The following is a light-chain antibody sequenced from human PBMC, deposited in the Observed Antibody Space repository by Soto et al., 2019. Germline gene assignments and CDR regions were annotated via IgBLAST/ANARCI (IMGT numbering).Light chain of an antibody. CDR3: QQYDSSPWT. V-gene: IGKV3-20*01. CDR1: QSVSNSF. J-gene: IGKJ1*01. Sequence: EIVLTQSPGTLSLSPGERATLSCRASQSVSNSFLAWYQRIPGQSPRLLIYGASRRATGIPDRFSGSGSGTDFTLTISRLEPEDFGMYYCQQYDSSPWTFGQGTKVEIK. CDR2: GAS.